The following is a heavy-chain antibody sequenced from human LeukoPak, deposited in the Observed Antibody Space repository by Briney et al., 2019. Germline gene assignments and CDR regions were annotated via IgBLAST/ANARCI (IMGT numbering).Heavy chain of an antibody. CDR1: GGSISSSSYY. CDR2: IYYSGST. V-gene: IGHV4-39*01. Sequence: PSETLSLTCTVSGGSISSSSYYWGWIRQPPGKGLEWIGSIYYSGSTYYNPSLKSRVTISVDTSKNQFSLKLGSLTAADTAVYYCARQVDTYVYFDNWGQGTLVTVSS. D-gene: IGHD3-16*01. J-gene: IGHJ4*02. CDR3: ARQVDTYVYFDN.